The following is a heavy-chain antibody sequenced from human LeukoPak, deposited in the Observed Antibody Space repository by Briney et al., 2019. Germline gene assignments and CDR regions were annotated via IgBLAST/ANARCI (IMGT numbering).Heavy chain of an antibody. J-gene: IGHJ6*02. CDR1: GYTFTSYW. V-gene: IGHV5-51*01. CDR3: ARQAPGQYGMDV. CDR2: IHPGDSNN. Sequence: GESLKIPCKGSGYTFTSYWIGWVRQTPGKGLEWMGIIHPGDSNNRYGPSFQGQVTISADKSIGTAYLQWSSLKASDTAVYYCARQAPGQYGMDVWGQGTAVTVSS.